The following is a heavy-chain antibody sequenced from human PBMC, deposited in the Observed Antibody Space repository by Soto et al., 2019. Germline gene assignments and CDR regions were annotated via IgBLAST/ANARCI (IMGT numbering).Heavy chain of an antibody. J-gene: IGHJ3*02. D-gene: IGHD2-2*01. CDR3: ARGGIVVVPAAMGAFDI. CDR2: IYHSGST. CDR1: GGSISSGGYS. Sequence: TLSLTCSVAGGSISSGGYSWSWIRQPPGKGLEWIGYIYHSGSTYYNPSLKSRVTISVDRSKNQSSLKLSSVTAADTAVYYCARGGIVVVPAAMGAFDIWGQGTMVTVSS. V-gene: IGHV4-30-2*01.